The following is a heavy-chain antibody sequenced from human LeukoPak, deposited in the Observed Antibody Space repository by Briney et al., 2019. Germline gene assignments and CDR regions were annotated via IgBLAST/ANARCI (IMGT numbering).Heavy chain of an antibody. J-gene: IGHJ4*02. V-gene: IGHV3-23*01. D-gene: IGHD6-13*01. CDR3: AKNWGQPPYSSSWYYFDY. CDR1: GYTFSSYA. Sequence: ASVKVSCKASGYTFSSYAMSWVRQAPGKGLEWVSAISGSGGSTYYADSVKGRFTISRDNSKNTLYLQMNSLRAEDTAVYYCAKNWGQPPYSSSWYYFDYWGQGTLVTVSS. CDR2: ISGSGGST.